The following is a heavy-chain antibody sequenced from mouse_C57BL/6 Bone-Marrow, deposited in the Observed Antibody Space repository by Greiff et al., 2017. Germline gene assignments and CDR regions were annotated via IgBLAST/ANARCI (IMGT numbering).Heavy chain of an antibody. Sequence: QVQLKQSGAELARPGASVKLSCKASGYTFTSYGISWVKQRPGQGLEWIGEIYPRSGNTYYNEKFKGKATLTADKSSSTAYMELRSLTSEDSAVYFCARRAYYGSSYGYWGQGTTLTVSS. V-gene: IGHV1-81*01. CDR1: GYTFTSYG. D-gene: IGHD1-1*01. CDR3: ARRAYYGSSYGY. CDR2: IYPRSGNT. J-gene: IGHJ2*01.